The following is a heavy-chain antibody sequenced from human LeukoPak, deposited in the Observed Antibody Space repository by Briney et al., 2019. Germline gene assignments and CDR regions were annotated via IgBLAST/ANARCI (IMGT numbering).Heavy chain of an antibody. CDR2: INHSGST. J-gene: IGHJ4*02. CDR1: GGSFSGYY. V-gene: IGHV4-34*01. CDR3: ARRGYSSGWYADY. D-gene: IGHD6-19*01. Sequence: SETLSLTCAVYGGSFSGYYWSWIRQPPGKGLEWIGEINHSGSTNYNPSLKSRVTISVDTSKNQFSLKLSSVTAADTAVYYCARRGYSSGWYADYWGQGTLVTVSS.